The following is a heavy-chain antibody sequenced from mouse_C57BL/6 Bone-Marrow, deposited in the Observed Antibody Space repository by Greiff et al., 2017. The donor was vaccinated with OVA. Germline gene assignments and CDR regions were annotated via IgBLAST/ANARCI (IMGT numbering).Heavy chain of an antibody. J-gene: IGHJ3*01. Sequence: QVQLQQSGAELVRPGTSVKVSFKASGYAFTNYLIEWVKQRPGQGLEWIGVINPGSGGTNYNEKFKGKATLTADKSSSTAYMQLSSLTSEDSAVYFCARSYDGASFAYWGQGTLVTVSA. V-gene: IGHV1-54*01. CDR3: ARSYDGASFAY. CDR2: INPGSGGT. D-gene: IGHD2-3*01. CDR1: GYAFTNYL.